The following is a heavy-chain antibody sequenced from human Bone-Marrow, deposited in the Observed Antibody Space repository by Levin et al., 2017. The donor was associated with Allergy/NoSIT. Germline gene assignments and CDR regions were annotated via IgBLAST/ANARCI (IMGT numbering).Heavy chain of an antibody. Sequence: GESLKFSCEVSGFTLSSFWMHWVRQVPGKGLVWISRISDDGNTIDYADFVKGRFTISRDYAKNTLYLQMNSLRAEDTAVYYCGRDLSGYFDYWGQGALVTVSS. J-gene: IGHJ4*02. D-gene: IGHD3-9*01. CDR2: ISDDGNTI. CDR3: GRDLSGYFDY. V-gene: IGHV3-74*01. CDR1: GFTLSSFW.